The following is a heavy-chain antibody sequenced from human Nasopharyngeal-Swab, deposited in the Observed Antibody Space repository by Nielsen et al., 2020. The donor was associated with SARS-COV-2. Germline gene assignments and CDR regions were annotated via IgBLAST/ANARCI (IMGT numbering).Heavy chain of an antibody. CDR2: ISSSSYI. J-gene: IGHJ4*02. V-gene: IGHV3-21*01. D-gene: IGHD6-19*01. Sequence: GESLKISCAASGFTFSSYSMNWVRQAPGKGLEWVSSISSSSYIYYADSVKGRFTISRDNAKNSLYLQMNSLRAEDTAVYYCASTGYSSGWFVGWGQGTLVTVSS. CDR1: GFTFSSYS. CDR3: ASTGYSSGWFVG.